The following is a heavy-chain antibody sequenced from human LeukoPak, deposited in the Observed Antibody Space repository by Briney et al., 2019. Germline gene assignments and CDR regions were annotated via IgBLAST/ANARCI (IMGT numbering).Heavy chain of an antibody. J-gene: IGHJ4*02. CDR1: GFTFSSYW. CDR2: IKPDGSDE. V-gene: IGHV3-7*04. CDR3: ARENFQY. Sequence: PGGSLRLSCAASGFTFSSYWMNWVRQAPGKGLVWVANIKPDGSDESYVDSVKGRFTISRDNAKNSLYLQMNSLRAEDTAVYYCARENFQYWAQGTLVTVSA.